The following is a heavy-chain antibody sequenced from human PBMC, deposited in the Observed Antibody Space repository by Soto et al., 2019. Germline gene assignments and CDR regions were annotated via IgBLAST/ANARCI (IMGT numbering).Heavy chain of an antibody. D-gene: IGHD5-12*01. CDR2: IIPILGIA. Sequence: QVQLVQSGAEVKKPGSSVKVSCKASGGTFSSYTISWVRQAPGQGLEWMGRIIPILGIANYAQKFQGRVTITADKSTSTAYMELSSLRSEDTAVYYCAFGYSGYDDWGDGMDVWGQGTTVTVSS. CDR1: GGTFSSYT. V-gene: IGHV1-69*02. CDR3: AFGYSGYDDWGDGMDV. J-gene: IGHJ6*02.